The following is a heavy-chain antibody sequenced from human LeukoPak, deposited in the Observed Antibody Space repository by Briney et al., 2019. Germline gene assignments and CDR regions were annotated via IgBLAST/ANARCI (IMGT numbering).Heavy chain of an antibody. J-gene: IGHJ4*02. CDR2: IYHSGST. Sequence: PSETLSLTCTVSGYSISSGYYWGWIRPPPGEGLEGIGSIYHSGSTYYPPSLKSRLTMSVDTSKRQFSLNLKSLTAADTAVYYCVVSPNQDFFDYWGQGPLVTVSS. V-gene: IGHV4-38-2*02. CDR3: VVSPNQDFFDY. CDR1: GYSISSGYY.